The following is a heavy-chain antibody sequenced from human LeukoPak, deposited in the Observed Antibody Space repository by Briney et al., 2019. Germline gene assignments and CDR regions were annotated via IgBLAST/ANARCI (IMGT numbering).Heavy chain of an antibody. CDR1: CGSFSGYY. Sequence: SETLSLTCAVYCGSFSGYYWSWIRQPPGKGLEWIGEINHSGSTNYNPSLKSRVTISVDTSKNQFSLKLSSVTAADTAVYYCARAYYDYVWGSYRYLTPYFDYWGQGTLVTVSS. J-gene: IGHJ4*02. V-gene: IGHV4-34*01. D-gene: IGHD3-16*02. CDR3: ARAYYDYVWGSYRYLTPYFDY. CDR2: INHSGST.